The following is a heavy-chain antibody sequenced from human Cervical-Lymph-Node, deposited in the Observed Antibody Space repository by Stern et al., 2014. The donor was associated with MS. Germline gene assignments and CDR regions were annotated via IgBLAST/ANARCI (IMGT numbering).Heavy chain of an antibody. J-gene: IGHJ4*02. CDR1: GGTFSTIE. D-gene: IGHD6-13*01. CDR2: IVPLLGTT. Sequence: QVQLVQSGAEMKKPGSSMKVSCEASGGTFSTIEISWVRLAPGQRLEWLGGIVPLLGTTNYAQKVQGRLTIVADESTNTVNMELSSLRSEDTAVYYCVRDQGGVAASWGQGTLVTVSS. CDR3: VRDQGGVAAS. V-gene: IGHV1-69*01.